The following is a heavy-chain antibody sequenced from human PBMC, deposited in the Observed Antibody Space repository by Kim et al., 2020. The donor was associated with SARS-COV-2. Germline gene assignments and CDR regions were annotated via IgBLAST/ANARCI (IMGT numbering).Heavy chain of an antibody. D-gene: IGHD3-3*01. CDR1: GFTFSSYS. J-gene: IGHJ4*02. CDR3: ARDRHYDFWSGYYNPVDY. V-gene: IGHV3-48*02. CDR2: ISSSSSTI. Sequence: GGSLRLSCAASGFTFSSYSMNWVRQAPGKGLEWVSYISSSSSTIYYADSVKGRFTISRDNAKNSLYLQMNSLRDEDTAVYYCARDRHYDFWSGYYNPVDYWGQGTLVTVSS.